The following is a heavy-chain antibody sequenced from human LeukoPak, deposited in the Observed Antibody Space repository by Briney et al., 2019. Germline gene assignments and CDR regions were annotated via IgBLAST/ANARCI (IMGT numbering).Heavy chain of an antibody. D-gene: IGHD3-10*01. CDR3: ARDELSGRSMGFGELPWALDY. CDR2: IWYDGSNK. CDR1: GFTFSSYG. V-gene: IGHV3-33*01. Sequence: GRSLRLSCAASGFTFSSYGMHWVRQAPGKGLEGVAVIWYDGSNKYYADSVKGRFTISRDNSKNTLYLQMNSLRAEDTAVYYCARDELSGRSMGFGELPWALDYWGQGTLVTVSS. J-gene: IGHJ4*02.